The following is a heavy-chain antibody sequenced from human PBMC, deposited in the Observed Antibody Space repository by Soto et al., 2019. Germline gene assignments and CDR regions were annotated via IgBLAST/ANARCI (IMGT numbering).Heavy chain of an antibody. CDR1: GFTFSSYA. CDR3: AGETEALDC. Sequence: GGSLRLSCAASGFTFSSYAMHWVRQAPGKGLEWVAVISYDGSNKYYADSVKGRFTISRDNSKNTLYLQMNSLRAEDTAVYYCAGETEALDCWGQGTLVTVSS. CDR2: ISYDGSNK. J-gene: IGHJ4*02. V-gene: IGHV3-30-3*01.